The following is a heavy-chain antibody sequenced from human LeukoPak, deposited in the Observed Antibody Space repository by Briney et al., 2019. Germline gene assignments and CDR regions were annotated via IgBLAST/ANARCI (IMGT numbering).Heavy chain of an antibody. Sequence: PGGSLRLSCAASGFTFSSYWMHWVRQAPGKGLVWVSRINSDGSSTSYADSVKGRFTISRDNAKNTLYLQMNSLRAEDTAVYYCARGRHGELFRVYYYYMDVWGKGTTVTVSS. CDR1: GFTFSSYW. CDR2: INSDGSST. CDR3: ARGRHGELFRVYYYYMDV. V-gene: IGHV3-74*01. D-gene: IGHD3-10*01. J-gene: IGHJ6*03.